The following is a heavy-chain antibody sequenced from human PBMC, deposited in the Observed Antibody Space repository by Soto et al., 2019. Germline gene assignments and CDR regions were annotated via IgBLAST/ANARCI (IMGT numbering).Heavy chain of an antibody. CDR3: ARGYSSSWYQGPSVDGMDV. D-gene: IGHD6-13*01. J-gene: IGHJ6*02. CDR1: GYTFTSYG. CDR2: ISAYNGNT. Sequence: ASVKVSCKASGYTFTSYGISWVRQAPGQGLEWMGWISAYNGNTNYAQKLQGRVTMTTDTSTSTAYMELRSLRSDDTAVYYCARGYSSSWYQGPSVDGMDVWGQGTTVTVSS. V-gene: IGHV1-18*01.